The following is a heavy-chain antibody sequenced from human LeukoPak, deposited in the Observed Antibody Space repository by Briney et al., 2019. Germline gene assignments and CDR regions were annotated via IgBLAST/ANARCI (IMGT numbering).Heavy chain of an antibody. V-gene: IGHV1-18*01. D-gene: IGHD6-13*01. J-gene: IGHJ4*02. Sequence: ASVKVSCKASGYAFTSYGISWVRQAPGQGLEWMGWISAYNGNTNYAQKLQGRVTMTTDTSTSTVYMELRSLRSDDTAVYYCARDDGYSSSWDYWGQGTLVTVS. CDR2: ISAYNGNT. CDR3: ARDDGYSSSWDY. CDR1: GYAFTSYG.